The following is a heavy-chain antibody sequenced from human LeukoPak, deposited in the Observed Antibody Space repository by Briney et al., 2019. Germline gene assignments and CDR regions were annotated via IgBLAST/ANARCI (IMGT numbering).Heavy chain of an antibody. D-gene: IGHD5-12*01. V-gene: IGHV4-34*01. CDR3: ARWEATIEHSFDI. Sequence: SETLSLTCTVYGATFSYYYWAWIRQSPGKGLEWIGEVNYSGNTKFHPSLKSRVSISVDTSQNQYSLKLSSVTTADTALYFCARWEATIEHSFDIWGQGTMATV. J-gene: IGHJ3*02. CDR2: VNYSGNT. CDR1: GATFSYYY.